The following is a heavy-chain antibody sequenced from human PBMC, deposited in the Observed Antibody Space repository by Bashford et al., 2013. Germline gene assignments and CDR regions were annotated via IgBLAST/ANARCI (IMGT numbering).Heavy chain of an antibody. CDR2: MNPNSGNT. Sequence: WVRQAPGQGLEWMGWMNPNSGNTGYAQKFQGRVTMTRNTSISTAYMELSSLRSEDTAVYYCARRKRITPSLALDAFDIWGQGTMVTVSS. CDR3: ARRKRITPSLALDAFDI. D-gene: IGHD3-10*01. J-gene: IGHJ3*02. V-gene: IGHV1-8*01.